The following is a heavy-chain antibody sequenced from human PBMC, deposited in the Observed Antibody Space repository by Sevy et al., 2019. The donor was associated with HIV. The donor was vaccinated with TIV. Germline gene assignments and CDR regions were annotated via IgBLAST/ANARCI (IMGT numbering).Heavy chain of an antibody. CDR3: AREPYFFDKSGYYWDY. V-gene: IGHV4-61*01. J-gene: IGHJ4*02. Sequence: SETLSLTCAVSGVSVSSDTYYWSWLRPPPGKGLEWIGYVYHAGSTNYRPSFKSRVTISVDTSMNQFSLGLFSVAAADTAVYYWAREPYFFDKSGYYWDYWGQGALVTVSS. D-gene: IGHD3-22*01. CDR1: GVSVSSDTYY. CDR2: VYHAGST.